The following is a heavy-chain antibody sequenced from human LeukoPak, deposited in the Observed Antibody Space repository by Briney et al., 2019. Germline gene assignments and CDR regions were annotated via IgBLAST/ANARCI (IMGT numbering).Heavy chain of an antibody. J-gene: IGHJ5*02. CDR3: AKDSGVVVPAAIIPNWFDP. Sequence: GGSLRLSCAASGFTFSSYWMHWVRQAPGKGLEWVSAISGSGGSTYYADSVKGRFTISRDNSKNTLYLQMNSLRAEDTAVYYCAKDSGVVVPAAIIPNWFDPWGQGTLVTVSS. CDR1: GFTFSSYW. D-gene: IGHD2-2*02. CDR2: ISGSGGST. V-gene: IGHV3-23*01.